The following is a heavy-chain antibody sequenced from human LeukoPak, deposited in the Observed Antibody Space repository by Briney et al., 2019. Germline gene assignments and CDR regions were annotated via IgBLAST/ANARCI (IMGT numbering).Heavy chain of an antibody. Sequence: PGETLRLSCAASGFTFSSYWMSWVRQAPGKGLEWVANIKQDGSDKFYVDSVKGRFTISRDNAKNSLYLQMNSLRAEDTAVYYCARVGPSGSLFFDYWGQGTLVTVSS. CDR2: IKQDGSDK. CDR1: GFTFSSYW. J-gene: IGHJ4*02. CDR3: ARVGPSGSLFFDY. V-gene: IGHV3-7*01.